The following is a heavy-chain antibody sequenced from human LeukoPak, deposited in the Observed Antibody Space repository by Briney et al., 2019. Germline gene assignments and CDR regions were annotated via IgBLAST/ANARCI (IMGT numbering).Heavy chain of an antibody. D-gene: IGHD3-10*01. J-gene: IGHJ4*02. V-gene: IGHV3-21*01. CDR3: ASTYYYGSGSYYNGDY. CDR2: ISSSSSNI. Sequence: GGSLRLSCAASGFTFSSYSMNWVRQAPGKGLEWVSSISSSSSNIYYADSLKGRFTISRDNAKNSLYLQMNSLRAEDTAVYYCASTYYYGSGSYYNGDYWGQGTLVTVSS. CDR1: GFTFSSYS.